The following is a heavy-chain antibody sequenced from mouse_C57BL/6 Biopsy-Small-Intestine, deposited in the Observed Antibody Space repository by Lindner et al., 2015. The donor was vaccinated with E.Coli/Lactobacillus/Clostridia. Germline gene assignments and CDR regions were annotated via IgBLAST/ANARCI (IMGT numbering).Heavy chain of an antibody. J-gene: IGHJ4*01. CDR1: GYTFTVYW. D-gene: IGHD3-3*01. Sequence: VQLQESGAELMKSGASVNLSCKATGYTFTVYWIDWVKQRPGHGLEWIGEILPGSDTTNYNEKFKAKATFTADISSNTAYMQVSSLTTEDSAIYYCTRKGWLGYAMDYWGQGTSVTVSS. V-gene: IGHV1-9*01. CDR3: TRKGWLGYAMDY. CDR2: ILPGSDTT.